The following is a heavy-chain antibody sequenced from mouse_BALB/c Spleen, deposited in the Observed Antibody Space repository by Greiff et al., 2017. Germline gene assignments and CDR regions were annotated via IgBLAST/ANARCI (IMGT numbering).Heavy chain of an antibody. CDR3: ARGRNYYGSSYDYFDY. D-gene: IGHD1-1*01. Sequence: DVMLVESGGGLVKPGGSLKLSCAASGFTFSSYAMSWVRQTPEKRLEWVASISSGGSTYYPDSVKGRFTISSDNARNILYLQMSSLRSEDTAMYYCARGRNYYGSSYDYFDYWGQGTTLTVSS. CDR2: ISSGGST. J-gene: IGHJ2*01. V-gene: IGHV5-6-5*01. CDR1: GFTFSSYA.